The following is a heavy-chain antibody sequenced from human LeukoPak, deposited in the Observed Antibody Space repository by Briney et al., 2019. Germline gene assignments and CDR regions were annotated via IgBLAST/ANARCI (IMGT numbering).Heavy chain of an antibody. D-gene: IGHD1-26*01. CDR3: ARDHSVGGLAWWFEP. Sequence: ASVKVSCKASGYTFINNWMHWVRQAPGQGLEWVGLINPTGTGTLYAQKFQGRVTMTRDMSTSTDYMELISLRSDDTAIYYCARDHSVGGLAWWFEPWGQGTLVPVFS. V-gene: IGHV1-46*01. J-gene: IGHJ5*02. CDR2: INPTGTGT. CDR1: GYTFINNW.